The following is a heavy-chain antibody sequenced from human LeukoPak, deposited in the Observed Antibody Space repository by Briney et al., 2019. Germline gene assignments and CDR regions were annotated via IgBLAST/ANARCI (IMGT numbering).Heavy chain of an antibody. CDR2: IYYSGST. V-gene: IGHV4-59*08. D-gene: IGHD3-10*01. CDR1: GGSISSYY. J-gene: IGHJ6*02. Sequence: PSETLSLTCTVSGGSISSYYWSWIRRPPGKGLEWIGYIYYSGSTNYNPSLKSRVTISVDTSKNQFSLKLSSVTAADTAVSYCARELLSYGMDVWGQGTTVTVSS. CDR3: ARELLSYGMDV.